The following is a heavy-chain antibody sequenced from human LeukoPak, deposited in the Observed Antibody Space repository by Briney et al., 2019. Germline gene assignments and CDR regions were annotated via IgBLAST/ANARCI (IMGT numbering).Heavy chain of an antibody. CDR2: IYTSGST. Sequence: PSETLSLTCTVSGGSISSSSYYWRWIRQPAGKGLEWIGRIYTSGSTNYNPSLKSRVTMSVDTSKNQFSLKLSSVTAADTAVYYCAREEGHGEVWGQGTLVTVSS. V-gene: IGHV4-61*02. J-gene: IGHJ4*02. CDR3: AREEGHGEV. D-gene: IGHD2-21*01. CDR1: GGSISSSSYY.